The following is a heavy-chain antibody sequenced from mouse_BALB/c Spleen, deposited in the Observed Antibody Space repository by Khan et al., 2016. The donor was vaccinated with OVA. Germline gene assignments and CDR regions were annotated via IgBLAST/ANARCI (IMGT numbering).Heavy chain of an antibody. CDR1: GFTFSNYG. D-gene: IGHD1-1*01. CDR2: VSTGGSYT. Sequence: EVELVESGGDLVKPGGSLKLSCAASGFTFSNYGMSWVRQAPDKRLEWVATVSTGGSYTNYPDSVKGRFTISRDNSKNTLYLQMSGLRSEDTAMFYCTRGAYYYDCEGFAYWGQGTLVTVSA. V-gene: IGHV5-6*01. J-gene: IGHJ3*01. CDR3: TRGAYYYDCEGFAY.